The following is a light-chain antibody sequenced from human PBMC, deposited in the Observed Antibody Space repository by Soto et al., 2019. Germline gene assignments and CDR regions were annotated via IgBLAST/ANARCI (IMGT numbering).Light chain of an antibody. J-gene: IGKJ4*02. V-gene: IGKV3-15*01. Sequence: EIVMTQSPATLSVSPGERATLSCRASQSVSNNLAWYQQKPGQAPRLLIYGASTRATGIPARFSGSGSGTEFTLIISSVQSEDFAVYYCQQYYEWVTFGGGTKVEIK. CDR2: GAS. CDR1: QSVSNN. CDR3: QQYYEWVT.